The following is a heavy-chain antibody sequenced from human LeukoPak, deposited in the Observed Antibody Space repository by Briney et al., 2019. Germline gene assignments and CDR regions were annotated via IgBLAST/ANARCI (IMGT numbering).Heavy chain of an antibody. V-gene: IGHV1-2*02. CDR2: INPNSGGT. J-gene: IGHJ4*02. CDR3: ARGPTTYYYDGSYREDFDY. Sequence: ASVKVSCKASGYTFTGYYMHWVRQAPGQGLEWMGWINPNSGGTNYAQKFQGRVTMTRDTSISTAYMELSRLRSDDTAVYYCARGPTTYYYDGSYREDFDYWGQGTLVTVSS. D-gene: IGHD3-22*01. CDR1: GYTFTGYY.